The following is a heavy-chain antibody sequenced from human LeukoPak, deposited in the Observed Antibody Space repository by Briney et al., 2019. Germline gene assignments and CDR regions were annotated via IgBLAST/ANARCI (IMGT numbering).Heavy chain of an antibody. CDR2: ISAYNGNT. CDR3: AGAETGDRFDP. Sequence: GASVKVSCKASGYTFTSYGISWVRQAPGQGLEWMGWISAYNGNTNYAQKLQGRVTMTADTSTSTAYMELRSLRSDDTAVYYCAGAETGDRFDPWGQGTLVTVSS. J-gene: IGHJ5*02. CDR1: GYTFTSYG. V-gene: IGHV1-18*01. D-gene: IGHD7-27*01.